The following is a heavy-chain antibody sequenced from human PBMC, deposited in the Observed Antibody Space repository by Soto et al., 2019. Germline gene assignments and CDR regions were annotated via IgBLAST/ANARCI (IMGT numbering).Heavy chain of an antibody. D-gene: IGHD3-10*01. CDR3: ARGAVVNLVRGFMSGNWFDT. J-gene: IGHJ5*02. V-gene: IGHV4-30-4*01. Sequence: QVQLQESGPGLVKPSQTLSLTCTVSGASIISLDYYWTWIRQPPGKGLEWIGHIYHPGATYYNPSLECLVVISVDPSNNQFSLKLISVTAADSAVFYCARGAVVNLVRGFMSGNWFDTWGQGTLVTVSS. CDR1: GASIISLDYY. CDR2: IYHPGAT.